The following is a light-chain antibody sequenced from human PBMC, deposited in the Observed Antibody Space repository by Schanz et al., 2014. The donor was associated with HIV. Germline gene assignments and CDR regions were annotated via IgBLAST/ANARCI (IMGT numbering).Light chain of an antibody. CDR2: QAS. Sequence: GDRVTIACRASQNIGNWLAWYQQKPGKAPNLLIYQASVLKTGVPSRFSGSRSGTEFTLTISSLQPDDFATYYCQQYDIISWTFGLGTKVEIK. V-gene: IGKV1-5*03. J-gene: IGKJ1*01. CDR3: QQYDIISWT. CDR1: QNIGNW.